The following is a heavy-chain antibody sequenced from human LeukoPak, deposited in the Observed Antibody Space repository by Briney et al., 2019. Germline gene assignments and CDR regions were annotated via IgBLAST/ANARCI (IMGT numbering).Heavy chain of an antibody. CDR1: GGSISSYY. CDR3: ARIIRNGMDV. Sequence: PSETLSLTCTVSGGSISSYYWSWIRQPPGKGLGWIGYIYYSGSTNYNPSLKSRVTISVDTSKNQFSLKLSSVTAADTAVYYCARIIRNGMDVWGQGTTVTVSS. CDR2: IYYSGST. V-gene: IGHV4-59*01. D-gene: IGHD1-14*01. J-gene: IGHJ6*02.